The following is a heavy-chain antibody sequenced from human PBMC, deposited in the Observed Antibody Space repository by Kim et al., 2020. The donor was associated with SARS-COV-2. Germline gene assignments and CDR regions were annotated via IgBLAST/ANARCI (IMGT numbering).Heavy chain of an antibody. CDR2: TTNKVHSFTT. CDR3: VSPQYGYNFDF. CDR1: GFTFSDHD. J-gene: IGHJ4*02. D-gene: IGHD5-12*01. V-gene: IGHV3-72*01. Sequence: GGSLRLSCAVSGFTFSDHDMDWVRQAPGKGLEWVGRTTNKVHSFTTDYAASVKGRFTISRDDSKRSVYLQMNSLKTEDTAVYYCVSPQYGYNFDFWGRGTLVTVSS.